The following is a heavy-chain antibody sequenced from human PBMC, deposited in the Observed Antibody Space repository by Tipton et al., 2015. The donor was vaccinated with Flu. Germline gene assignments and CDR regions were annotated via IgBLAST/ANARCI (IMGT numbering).Heavy chain of an antibody. D-gene: IGHD6-19*01. CDR1: GGSFSGYY. CDR2: INHSGST. J-gene: IGHJ4*02. Sequence: LRLSCAVYGGSFSGYYWSWIRQPPGKGLEWIGEINHSGSTNYNPSLKSRVTISVDTSKNQFSLKLSSVTAADTAVYYCARAVAGLIDYWGQGTLVTVSS. V-gene: IGHV4-34*01. CDR3: ARAVAGLIDY.